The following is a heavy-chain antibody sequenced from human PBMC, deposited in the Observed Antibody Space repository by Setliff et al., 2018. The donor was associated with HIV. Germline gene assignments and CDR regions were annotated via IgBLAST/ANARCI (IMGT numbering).Heavy chain of an antibody. Sequence: KTSETLSLTCAFNGGSFSEYYWMWIRQSPGEGLEWIGEINHSGNTNYNPSLKSRVTMSGDTSKNQFSLNLTSVTAADTAVYFCARGLGRGSGTDYNPPGYWGPGTLVTVSS. CDR3: ARGLGRGSGTDYNPPGY. J-gene: IGHJ4*02. V-gene: IGHV4-34*01. CDR2: INHSGNT. D-gene: IGHD3-10*01. CDR1: GGSFSEYY.